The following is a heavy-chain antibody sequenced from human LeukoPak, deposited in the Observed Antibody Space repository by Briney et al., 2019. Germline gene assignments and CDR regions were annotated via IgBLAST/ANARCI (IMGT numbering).Heavy chain of an antibody. J-gene: IGHJ4*02. D-gene: IGHD5-24*01. V-gene: IGHV4-61*05. CDR3: ARGLRDGYT. CDR1: GGSISSTGYY. CDR2: IYYSGST. Sequence: SETLSLTCTVSGGSISSTGYYWGWIRQPPGKGLEWIGYIYYSGSTNYNPSLKSRVTISVDTSKNQFSLKLSSVTAADTAVYYCARGLRDGYTWGQGTLVTVSS.